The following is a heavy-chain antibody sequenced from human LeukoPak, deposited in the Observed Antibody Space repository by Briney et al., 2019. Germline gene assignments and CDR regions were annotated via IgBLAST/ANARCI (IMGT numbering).Heavy chain of an antibody. V-gene: IGHV4-4*07. D-gene: IGHD1-26*01. CDR1: GGSISSQY. CDR2: IYTSESP. Sequence: PSETLSLTCTVSGGSISSQYWSWIRQPAGKGLEWIGRIYTSESPNYNPSLKSRVTMSVDTPKNQFSLKLSSVTAADTAVYYGARDNGLGATVGDYWGQGTLVTVSS. CDR3: ARDNGLGATVGDY. J-gene: IGHJ4*02.